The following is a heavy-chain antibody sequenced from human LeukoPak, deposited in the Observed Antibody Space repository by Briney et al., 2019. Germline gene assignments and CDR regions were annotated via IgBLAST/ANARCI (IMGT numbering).Heavy chain of an antibody. D-gene: IGHD6-6*01. V-gene: IGHV3-7*01. J-gene: IGHJ4*02. Sequence: GGSLRLSCAASGFTFSSYWMSWVRQAPGKGLEWVANIQQDGSEKYYVDSVKGRFTISRDNAKNSLYLQMNSLRAEDTAVYYCARELGSYSSSFQGDYWGQGTLVTVSS. CDR3: ARELGSYSSSFQGDY. CDR2: IQQDGSEK. CDR1: GFTFSSYW.